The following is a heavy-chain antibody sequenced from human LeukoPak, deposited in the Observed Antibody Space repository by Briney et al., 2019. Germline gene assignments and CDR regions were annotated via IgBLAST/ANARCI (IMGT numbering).Heavy chain of an antibody. CDR2: INHSGST. D-gene: IGHD4-11*01. CDR3: AREGTTPPNYYYYYMDV. CDR1: GGSFSGYY. V-gene: IGHV4-34*01. J-gene: IGHJ6*03. Sequence: SETLSLTCAVYGGSFSGYYWSWIRQPPGKGLEWIGEINHSGSTNYNPSLKSRVTISVDTSKNQFSLKLSSVTAADTAVYYCAREGTTPPNYYYYYMDVWGKGTTVTVSS.